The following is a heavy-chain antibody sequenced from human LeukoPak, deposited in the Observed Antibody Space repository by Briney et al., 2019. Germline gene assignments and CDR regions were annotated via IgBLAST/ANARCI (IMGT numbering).Heavy chain of an antibody. CDR2: ISYDGSNK. Sequence: GGSLRLSCAASGFTFSSYGMHWVRQAPGKGLEWVAVISYDGSNKYYVDSVKGRFTISRDNSKNTLYLQMNSLRAEDTAVYYCARDTGVYYDKGWFDPWGQGTLVTVSS. D-gene: IGHD3-9*01. CDR1: GFTFSSYG. V-gene: IGHV3-30*03. CDR3: ARDTGVYYDKGWFDP. J-gene: IGHJ5*02.